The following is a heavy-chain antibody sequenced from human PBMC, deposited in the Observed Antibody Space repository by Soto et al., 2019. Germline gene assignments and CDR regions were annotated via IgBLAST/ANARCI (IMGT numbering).Heavy chain of an antibody. CDR3: ARDSYYDFWSGYYSGGRYYGMDV. J-gene: IGHJ6*02. Sequence: GASVKVSCKASGYTFTSYGISWVRQAPGQGLEWMGWISAYNGNTNYAQKLQGRVTMTTDTSTSTAYMELRSLRSDDTAVYYCARDSYYDFWSGYYSGGRYYGMDVWGQGTKVTVSS. V-gene: IGHV1-18*04. D-gene: IGHD3-3*01. CDR2: ISAYNGNT. CDR1: GYTFTSYG.